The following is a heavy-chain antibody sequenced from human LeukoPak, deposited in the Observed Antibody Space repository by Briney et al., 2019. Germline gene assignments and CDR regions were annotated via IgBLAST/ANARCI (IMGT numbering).Heavy chain of an antibody. V-gene: IGHV4-4*07. CDR2: IYTSGST. CDR1: GVSISSYY. Sequence: PSETLSLTCTVSGVSISSYYWSWIRQPAGKGLEWIGRIYTSGSTNYNPSLKSRVTMSVDTSKNQFSLKLSSVTAADTAVYYCARGDAYYYDSSGYSLGNDAFDIWGQGTMVTVSS. CDR3: ARGDAYYYDSSGYSLGNDAFDI. J-gene: IGHJ3*02. D-gene: IGHD3-22*01.